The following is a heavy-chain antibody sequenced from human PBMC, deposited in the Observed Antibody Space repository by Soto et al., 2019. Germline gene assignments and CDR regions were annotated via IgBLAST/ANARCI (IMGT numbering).Heavy chain of an antibody. CDR3: ERWVGAPNWFEP. CDR2: INTNSGDT. D-gene: IGHD1-26*01. Sequence: QVHLVQSGAEVREPGASVKVSCKASGYTVTGYHIHWVRQAPGQGLEWMGWINTNSGDTNYAQKFQGWVTMTRDTSINTAYVELGRLRSDDTAVYYCERWVGAPNWFEPWGQGTLVTVSS. V-gene: IGHV1-2*04. CDR1: GYTVTGYH. J-gene: IGHJ5*02.